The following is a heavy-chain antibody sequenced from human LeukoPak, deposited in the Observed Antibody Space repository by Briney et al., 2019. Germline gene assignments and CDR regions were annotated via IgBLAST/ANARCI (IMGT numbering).Heavy chain of an antibody. D-gene: IGHD6-6*01. CDR3: ARGPYSSSKNAFDI. V-gene: IGHV1-2*02. CDR2: INPNSGGT. Sequence: ASVKVSCKASGGTFSSYAISWVRQAPGQGLEWMGWINPNSGGTNYAQKFQGRVTMTRDTSISTAYMELSRLRSDDTAVYYCARGPYSSSKNAFDIWGQGTMVTVSS. CDR1: GGTFSSYA. J-gene: IGHJ3*02.